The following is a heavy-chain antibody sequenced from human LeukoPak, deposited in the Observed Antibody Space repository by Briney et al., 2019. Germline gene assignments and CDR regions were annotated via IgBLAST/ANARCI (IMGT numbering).Heavy chain of an antibody. D-gene: IGHD6-13*01. CDR1: GFTFSSYA. CDR3: ARGILAAAGSFDY. V-gene: IGHV3-30-3*01. J-gene: IGHJ4*02. CDR2: ISYDGSNK. Sequence: PGRSLRLSCAASGFTFSSYAMHWVRQAPGKGLEWVAVISYDGSNKYYADSVMGRFTISRDNSKNTLYLQMNSLRAEDTAVYYCARGILAAAGSFDYWGQGTLVTVSS.